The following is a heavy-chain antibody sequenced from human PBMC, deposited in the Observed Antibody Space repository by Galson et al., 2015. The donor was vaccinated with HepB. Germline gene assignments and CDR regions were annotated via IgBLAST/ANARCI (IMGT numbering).Heavy chain of an antibody. J-gene: IGHJ5*01. D-gene: IGHD3-3*01. Sequence: SETLSLTCTVSGGSIGSHFWSWIRQPPGKGLEWVGYAHSSGRTNSNPSLKSRVTLSIDTPKEQFSLKMRSVTTADTAVYYCARATYCPDIYAEYYEDYFDSWGHGILVTVSS. V-gene: IGHV4-59*11. CDR2: AHSSGRT. CDR3: ARATYCPDIYAEYYEDYFDS. CDR1: GGSIGSHF.